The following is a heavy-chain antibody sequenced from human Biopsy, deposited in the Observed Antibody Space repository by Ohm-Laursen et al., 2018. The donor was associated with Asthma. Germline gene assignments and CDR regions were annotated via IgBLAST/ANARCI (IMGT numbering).Heavy chain of an antibody. CDR1: GFTFSSYD. CDR3: AREVVWFRELGGLDV. Sequence: SLRLSCTASGFTFSSYDMHWVRQAPGKGLEYVSGISNNGGRTNYGDSVKGRFTISRDNSKSTLYLQMSSLRGEDTAVYYCAREVVWFRELGGLDVWGHGTTVTVS. CDR2: ISNNGGRT. J-gene: IGHJ6*02. D-gene: IGHD3-10*01. V-gene: IGHV3-64D*08.